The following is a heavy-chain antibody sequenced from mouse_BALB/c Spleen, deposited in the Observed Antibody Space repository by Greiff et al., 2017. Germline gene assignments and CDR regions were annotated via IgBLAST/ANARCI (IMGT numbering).Heavy chain of an antibody. D-gene: IGHD1-1*01. J-gene: IGHJ4*01. Sequence: EVHLVESGGGLVQPGGSRKLSCAASGFTFSSFGMHWVRQAPEKGLEWVAYISSGSSTIYYADTVKGRFTISRDNPKNTLFLQMTSLRSEDTAMYYCARDYDGSSEDAMDYWGQGTSVTVSS. CDR1: GFTFSSFG. CDR2: ISSGSSTI. CDR3: ARDYDGSSEDAMDY. V-gene: IGHV5-17*02.